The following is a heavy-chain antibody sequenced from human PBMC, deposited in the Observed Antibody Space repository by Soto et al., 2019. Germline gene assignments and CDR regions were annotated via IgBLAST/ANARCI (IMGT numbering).Heavy chain of an antibody. J-gene: IGHJ6*04. CDR2: INHSGST. Sequence: KPSETLSLTCAVYGGSFSGYYWSWIRQPPGKGLEWIGEINHSGSTNYNPSLKSRVTISVDTSKNQFSLKLSSVTAADTAVYYCARGLRWYYYGSGSPVWGKGTTVTVSS. CDR3: ARGLRWYYYGSGSPV. CDR1: GGSFSGYY. D-gene: IGHD3-10*01. V-gene: IGHV4-34*01.